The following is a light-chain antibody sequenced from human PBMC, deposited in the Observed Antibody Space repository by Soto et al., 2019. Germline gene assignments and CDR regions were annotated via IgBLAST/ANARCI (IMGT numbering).Light chain of an antibody. CDR3: SSYTISSTLV. CDR2: EVN. CDR1: SSGIGGNNY. J-gene: IGLJ3*02. V-gene: IGLV2-14*01. Sequence: QSALTQPASVSGSLGQSITISCSGTSSGIGGNNYVSWYQQYPGKAPKLLFYEVNIRPSGVSSRFSGSKSGNTASLTISGLQTEDEADYYCSSYTISSTLVFGGGTKLTVL.